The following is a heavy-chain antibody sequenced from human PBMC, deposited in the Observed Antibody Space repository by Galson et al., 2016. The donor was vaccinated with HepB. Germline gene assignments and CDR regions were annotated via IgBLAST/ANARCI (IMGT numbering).Heavy chain of an antibody. D-gene: IGHD5-12*01. J-gene: IGHJ3*02. CDR3: ARDPGYSAFDI. CDR1: GFTFNTYA. Sequence: SLRLSCAASGFTFNTYAMHWVRQAPGKGLEWVAVVSFDGGKIFYADSVKGRFTISRDNSKNSLYLQMNSLRAEDTAVYFCARDPGYSAFDIWGQGTMVTVSS. V-gene: IGHV3-30-3*01. CDR2: VSFDGGKI.